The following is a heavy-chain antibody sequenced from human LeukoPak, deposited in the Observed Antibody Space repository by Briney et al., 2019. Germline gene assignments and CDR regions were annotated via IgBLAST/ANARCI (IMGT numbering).Heavy chain of an antibody. CDR1: RFTIRRHA. CDR3: TSGGAAMIGASFDY. Sequence: GGSLRLSCAASRFTIRRHAMSWVRQAPGKGLEWVSAISGSGGSTYYADSVKGRFTISRDNSKNTLYLQMNSLRAEDTAVYYCTSGGAAMIGASFDYWGQGTLVTVSS. CDR2: ISGSGGST. J-gene: IGHJ4*02. V-gene: IGHV3-23*01. D-gene: IGHD2-2*01.